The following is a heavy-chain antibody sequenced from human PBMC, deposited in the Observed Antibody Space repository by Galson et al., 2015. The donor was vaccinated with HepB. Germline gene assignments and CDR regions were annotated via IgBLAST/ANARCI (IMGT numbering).Heavy chain of an antibody. Sequence: SLRLSCAASGFTFSSSSMHWVRQALGKGLEWVAAISFEGSNKYYADSVKGRFTLSRDNSKNMLYLQMNSLRAEDTAVYYCARSPPPFSGQSGWHAFDIWGQGTMVTVSS. CDR3: ARSPPPFSGQSGWHAFDI. J-gene: IGHJ3*02. V-gene: IGHV3-30-3*01. CDR1: GFTFSSSS. CDR2: ISFEGSNK. D-gene: IGHD3-10*01.